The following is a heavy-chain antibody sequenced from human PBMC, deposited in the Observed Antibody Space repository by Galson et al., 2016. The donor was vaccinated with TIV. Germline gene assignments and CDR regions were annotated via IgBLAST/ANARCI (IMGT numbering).Heavy chain of an antibody. J-gene: IGHJ4*02. CDR1: GFIVSMNY. Sequence: SLRLSCAASGFIVSMNYMSWVRQAPGKGLEWVSIIYSGGTIYYADSVKGRFTVSRDNSKNTLYLHMSRLRVDDTAGYYCARGYTAMIEPGLDYWGQGTLVAVSS. V-gene: IGHV3-53*01. CDR2: IYSGGTI. D-gene: IGHD5-18*01. CDR3: ARGYTAMIEPGLDY.